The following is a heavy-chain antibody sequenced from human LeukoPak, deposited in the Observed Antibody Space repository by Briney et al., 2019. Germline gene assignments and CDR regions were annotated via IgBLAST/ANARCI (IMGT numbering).Heavy chain of an antibody. J-gene: IGHJ5*02. Sequence: SQTLSLTCAISGDSVSSNSVTWNWIRQSPSRGLEWLGRTYYRSTWYNDYAVSVRGRITVNPDTSKNQFSLRLNSVTPEDTAVYYCARRLTQYDCFDPWGQGILVTVSS. CDR3: ARRLTQYDCFDP. CDR2: TYYRSTWYN. V-gene: IGHV6-1*01. CDR1: GDSVSSNSVT. D-gene: IGHD2-2*01.